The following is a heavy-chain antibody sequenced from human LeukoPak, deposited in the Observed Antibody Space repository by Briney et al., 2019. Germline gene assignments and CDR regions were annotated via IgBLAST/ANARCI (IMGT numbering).Heavy chain of an antibody. CDR1: GFTFSSYS. D-gene: IGHD6-19*01. CDR3: ARGASVVAGSDNAFDI. CDR2: ISTSSSYI. Sequence: GGSLRLSCAASGFTFSSYSMNWVRQAPGKGLEWVSSISTSSSYIYYADSVKGRFTISRDNARKSLYLQMNSLRADDTAVYYCARGASVVAGSDNAFDIWGQGTMVIVSS. J-gene: IGHJ3*02. V-gene: IGHV3-21*01.